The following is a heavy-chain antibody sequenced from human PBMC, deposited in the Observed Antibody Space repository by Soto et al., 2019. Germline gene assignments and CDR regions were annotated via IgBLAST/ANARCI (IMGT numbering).Heavy chain of an antibody. CDR2: INQDGSKK. D-gene: IGHD1-1*01. CDR3: ARDQRWDEWNYNYYNDMDV. V-gene: IGHV3-7*01. Sequence: PGGSLRLSCAASGFTFSRYWMNWVRQAPGKGLEWVASINQDGSKKYYVDSVRGRFTISRDNAKNSLYLQMNSLRAEDTAVYYCARDQRWDEWNYNYYNDMDVWGQGTTVTVSS. J-gene: IGHJ6*02. CDR1: GFTFSRYW.